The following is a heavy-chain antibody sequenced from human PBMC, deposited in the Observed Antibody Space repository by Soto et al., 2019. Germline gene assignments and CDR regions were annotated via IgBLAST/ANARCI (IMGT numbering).Heavy chain of an antibody. CDR1: GDSVSSDNYY. CDR3: ARDIREYSGPFNS. CDR2: IYSSGST. V-gene: IGHV4-61*01. D-gene: IGHD5-18*01. J-gene: IGHJ4*02. Sequence: QVQLQESGPGLVKPSETLSLTCTVSGDSVSSDNYYWTWIRQPPGKGLEWIGYIYSSGSTNYNPSLKSRVTNPGDPSRNQFPLKLPCVPAAHPAVYYWARDIREYSGPFNSGGQGPLVTASS.